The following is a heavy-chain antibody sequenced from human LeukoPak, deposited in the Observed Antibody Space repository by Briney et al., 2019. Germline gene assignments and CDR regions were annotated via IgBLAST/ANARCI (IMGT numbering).Heavy chain of an antibody. CDR3: ARDSLLPSAMGYYYMDV. D-gene: IGHD2-2*01. Sequence: SQTLSLTCTVSGGSISSGSYYWSWIRQPAGKGLEWIGRIYTSGSTNHNPSLKSRVTISVDTSKNQFSLKLSSVTAADTALYYCARDSLLPSAMGYYYMDVWGKGTTVTVS. J-gene: IGHJ6*03. CDR2: IYTSGST. V-gene: IGHV4-61*02. CDR1: GGSISSGSYY.